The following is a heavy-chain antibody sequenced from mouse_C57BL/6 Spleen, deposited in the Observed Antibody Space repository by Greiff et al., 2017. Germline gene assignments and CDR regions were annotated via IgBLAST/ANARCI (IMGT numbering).Heavy chain of an antibody. CDR1: GYTFTSYW. J-gene: IGHJ1*03. CDR2: IDPSDSDT. D-gene: IGHD2-4*01. Sequence: VQLQQPGAELVMPGASVKLSCKASGYTFTSYWMHWVKQRPGQGLEWIGEIDPSDSDTNYNQKFKGKSTLTVDKSSSTAYMQLSSLTSEDAAVYYWARSEGYDDDRTYFDVWGTGTTVTVSS. CDR3: ARSEGYDDDRTYFDV. V-gene: IGHV1-69*01.